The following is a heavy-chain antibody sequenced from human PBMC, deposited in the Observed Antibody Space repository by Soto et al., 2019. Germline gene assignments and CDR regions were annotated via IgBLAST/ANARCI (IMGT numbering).Heavy chain of an antibody. CDR1: GYTFTSYY. D-gene: IGHD3-22*01. J-gene: IGHJ4*02. Sequence: ASVKVSCNSSGYTFTSYYMHWLRQAPGQGLEWMGIINPGGGDTSYTQKFQGRVTMTGDTSTSTVYMELSSLRSEDTAVYYCAREGYSSGYYYFDYWGQGTLVTVSS. CDR3: AREGYSSGYYYFDY. CDR2: INPGGGDT. V-gene: IGHV1-46*01.